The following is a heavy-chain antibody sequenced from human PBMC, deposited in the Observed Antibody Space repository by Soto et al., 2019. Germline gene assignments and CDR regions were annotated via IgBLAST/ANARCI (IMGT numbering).Heavy chain of an antibody. Sequence: QVQLVESGGGVVQPGRSLRLSCAASGFTFSSYGMHWVRQAPGKGLEWVAVIWYDGSNKYYADSVKGRFTISRDNSKNPLYLQMNSLRDEDTAVYYCARGPEWVPTVTTDFDYWGQGTLVTVCS. CDR1: GFTFSSYG. CDR2: IWYDGSNK. CDR3: ARGPEWVPTVTTDFDY. D-gene: IGHD4-17*01. V-gene: IGHV3-33*01. J-gene: IGHJ4*02.